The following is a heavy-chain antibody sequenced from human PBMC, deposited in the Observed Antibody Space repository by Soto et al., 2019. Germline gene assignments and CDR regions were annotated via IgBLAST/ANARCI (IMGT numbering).Heavy chain of an antibody. CDR1: GYTFTSYG. V-gene: IGHV1-18*01. CDR3: ARVYYDFWSGYSLHPFDY. D-gene: IGHD3-3*01. Sequence: ASVKVSCKASGYTFTSYGISWVRQAPGQGLEWMGWISAYNGNTNYAQKLQGRVTMTTDTSTSTAYMELRSLRSDDTAVYYCARVYYDFWSGYSLHPFDYWGQGTLVTVSS. J-gene: IGHJ4*02. CDR2: ISAYNGNT.